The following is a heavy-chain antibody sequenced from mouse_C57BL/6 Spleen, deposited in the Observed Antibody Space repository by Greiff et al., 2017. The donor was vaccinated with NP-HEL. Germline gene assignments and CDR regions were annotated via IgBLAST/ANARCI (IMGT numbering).Heavy chain of an antibody. CDR1: GYTFTSYW. CDR3: AREVSNDLDY. J-gene: IGHJ2*01. CDR2: IDPSDSYT. Sequence: VQLQQPGAELVKPGASVKLSCKASGYTFTSYWMQWVKQRPGQGLEWIGEIDPSDSYTNYNQKFKGKATLTVDTSSSTAYMQLSSLTSEDSAVYYCAREVSNDLDYWGQGTTLTVSS. V-gene: IGHV1-50*01. D-gene: IGHD2-5*01.